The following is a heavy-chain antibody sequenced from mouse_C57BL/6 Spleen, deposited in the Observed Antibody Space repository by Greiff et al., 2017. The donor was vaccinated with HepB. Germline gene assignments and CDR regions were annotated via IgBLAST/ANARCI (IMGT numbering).Heavy chain of an antibody. V-gene: IGHV3-6*01. CDR2: ISYDGSN. J-gene: IGHJ1*03. D-gene: IGHD1-2*01. CDR1: GYSITSGYY. CDR3: AREDYGPWYFDV. Sequence: EVKLEESGPGLVKPSQSLSLTCSVTGYSITSGYYWNWIRQFPGNKLEWMGYISYDGSNNYNPSLKNRISITRDTSKNQFFLKLNSVTTEDTATYYCAREDYGPWYFDVWGTGTTVTVSS.